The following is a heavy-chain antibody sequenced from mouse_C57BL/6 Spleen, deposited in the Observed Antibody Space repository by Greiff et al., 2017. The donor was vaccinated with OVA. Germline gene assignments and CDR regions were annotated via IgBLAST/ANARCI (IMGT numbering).Heavy chain of an antibody. CDR3: AGYGNYDWYFDV. Sequence: EVQVVESGGGLVKPGGSLKLSCAASGFTFSDYGMHWVRQAPEKGLEWVAYISSGSSTIYYADTVKGRFTISRDNAKNTLFLQMTSLRSEDTAMYYCAGYGNYDWYFDVWGTGTTVTVSS. CDR1: GFTFSDYG. D-gene: IGHD2-1*01. CDR2: ISSGSSTI. J-gene: IGHJ1*03. V-gene: IGHV5-17*01.